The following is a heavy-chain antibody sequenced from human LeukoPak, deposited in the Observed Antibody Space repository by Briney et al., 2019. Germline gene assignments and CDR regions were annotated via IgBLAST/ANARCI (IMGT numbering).Heavy chain of an antibody. J-gene: IGHJ3*02. Sequence: GASVKVSCKASGYTFTSYDINWVRQATGQGLEWMGWMNPNSGNTGYAQKFQGRVTITRNTSISTAYMELSSLRSEDTAVYYCAKTRVGIRGVYPTGAFDIWGQGTMVTVSS. D-gene: IGHD3-10*01. CDR2: MNPNSGNT. V-gene: IGHV1-8*03. CDR1: GYTFTSYD. CDR3: AKTRVGIRGVYPTGAFDI.